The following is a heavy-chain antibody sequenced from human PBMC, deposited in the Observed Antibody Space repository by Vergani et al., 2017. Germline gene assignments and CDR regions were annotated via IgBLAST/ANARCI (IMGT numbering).Heavy chain of an antibody. V-gene: IGHV3-9*01. CDR3: AKGDYMTTVTHIDY. Sequence: DVKLVESGGGLVQPGRSLRLSCAASGFTFDDYAMHWVRKAPGKGLEWVSGISWNSGSIGYADSVKGRFTISRDKAKNSLYLQMKSLRAEDTALYYCAKGDYMTTVTHIDYWGQGTLVTVSS. CDR1: GFTFDDYA. J-gene: IGHJ4*02. D-gene: IGHD4-17*01. CDR2: ISWNSGSI.